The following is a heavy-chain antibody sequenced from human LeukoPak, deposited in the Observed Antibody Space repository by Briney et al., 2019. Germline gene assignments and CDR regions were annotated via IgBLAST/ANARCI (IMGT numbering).Heavy chain of an antibody. CDR3: ARGNPSAAPIDY. V-gene: IGHV4-59*01. CDR1: GGSISSYY. CDR2: IYYSGST. Sequence: PSETLSLTCTVSGGSISSYYWSWIRQPPGKGLEWIGYIYYSGSTNYNPSLKSRVTISVDTSKNQFSLKLSSVTAADTAVYYCARGNPSAAPIDYRGQGTLVTVSS. J-gene: IGHJ4*02. D-gene: IGHD6-6*01.